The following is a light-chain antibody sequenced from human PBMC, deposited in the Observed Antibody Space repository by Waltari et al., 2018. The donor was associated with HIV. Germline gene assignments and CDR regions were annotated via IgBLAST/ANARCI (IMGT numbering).Light chain of an antibody. CDR3: MQTTEFPYT. V-gene: IGKV2-24*01. Sequence: DIVLAQSPLSSPVTLGQPASISCRSSQSLVHSDGTTCLNWLQQRPGQPPRLLIYKISKRFSGVPDRFSGSGAGTDFTLQISRVELEDVGVYYCMQTTEFPYTFGRGPNWRSN. CDR1: QSLVHSDGTTC. CDR2: KIS. J-gene: IGKJ2*01.